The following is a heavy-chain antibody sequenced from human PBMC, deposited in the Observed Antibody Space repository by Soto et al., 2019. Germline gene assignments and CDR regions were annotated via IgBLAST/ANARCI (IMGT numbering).Heavy chain of an antibody. CDR3: ARAGDYDFWSGYSNDAFDI. CDR2: IYYSGST. D-gene: IGHD3-3*01. V-gene: IGHV4-59*01. Sequence: LSLTCTVSSGSMSGYYWNWIRQPPGKGLEWIGYIYYSGSTNYNPSLKSRVTISVDTSKNQFSLKLSSVTAADTAVYYCARAGDYDFWSGYSNDAFDIWGQGTMVTVSS. J-gene: IGHJ3*02. CDR1: SGSMSGYY.